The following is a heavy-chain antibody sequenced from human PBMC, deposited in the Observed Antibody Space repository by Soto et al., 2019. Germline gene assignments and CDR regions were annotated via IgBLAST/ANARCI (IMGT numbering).Heavy chain of an antibody. CDR2: ISSSSSTI. CDR3: ARSTRTTVTNDWFDP. CDR1: GFTFSSYS. V-gene: IGHV3-48*01. J-gene: IGHJ5*02. Sequence: PGGSLRLSCAASGFTFSSYSMNWVRQAPGKGLEWVSYISSSSSTIYYADSVKGRFTISRDNAKNSLYLQMNSLRAEDTAVYYCARSTRTTVTNDWFDPWGQGTLVTVSS. D-gene: IGHD4-17*01.